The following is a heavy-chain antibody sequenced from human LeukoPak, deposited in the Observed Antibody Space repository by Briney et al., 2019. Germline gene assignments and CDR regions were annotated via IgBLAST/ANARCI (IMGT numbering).Heavy chain of an antibody. CDR3: ATVRGNCDAFDI. CDR1: GYTLTELS. D-gene: IGHD1-26*01. Sequence: ASVKVSCKVSGYTLTELSMHWMRQAPGKGLEWMGGFDPEDGETIYAQKFQGRVTMTEDTSTDTAYMELSSLRSEDTAVYYCATVRGNCDAFDIWGQGTMVTVSS. J-gene: IGHJ3*02. V-gene: IGHV1-24*01. CDR2: FDPEDGET.